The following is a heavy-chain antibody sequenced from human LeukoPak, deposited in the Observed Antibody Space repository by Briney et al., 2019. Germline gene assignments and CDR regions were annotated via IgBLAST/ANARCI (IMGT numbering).Heavy chain of an antibody. CDR3: ATTFRTRYLVRVPFDI. CDR1: GYTFTSYG. D-gene: IGHD3-9*01. V-gene: IGHV1-18*01. CDR2: ISGYNGNT. J-gene: IGHJ3*02. Sequence: GASVKVSCKASGYTFTSYGINWVRQAPGQGLEWMGRISGYNGNTNYAQNLQGRVTMTTDTSTSTAYMELGSLRSDDTAVYYCATTFRTRYLVRVPFDIWGQGTMVTVSS.